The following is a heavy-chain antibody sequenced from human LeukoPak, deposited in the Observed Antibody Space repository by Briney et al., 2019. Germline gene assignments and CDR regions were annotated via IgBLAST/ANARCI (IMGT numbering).Heavy chain of an antibody. D-gene: IGHD6-13*01. CDR2: IYTSGST. J-gene: IGHJ4*02. CDR3: ARDRIAAAGNFDY. Sequence: SGTLSLTCTVSGGSISSGSYYWSWIRQPAGKGLEWIGRIYTSGSTNYNPSLKSRVTISVDTSKNQFSLKLSSVTAADTAVYYCARDRIAAAGNFDYWGQGTLVTVSS. CDR1: GGSISSGSYY. V-gene: IGHV4-61*02.